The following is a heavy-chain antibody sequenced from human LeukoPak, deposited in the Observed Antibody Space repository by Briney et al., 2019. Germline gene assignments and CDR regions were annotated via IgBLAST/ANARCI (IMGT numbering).Heavy chain of an antibody. Sequence: PGRSLRLSCAASGFTFDDYAIHWVRQAPGKGLEWGSGITWNSGNIAYADSVKGRFTISRDNAKNSLYLQMNSLRAEDAALYYCAKSRDSNTWYYFDYWGQGTLVTVSS. CDR2: ITWNSGNI. V-gene: IGHV3-9*01. CDR3: AKSRDSNTWYYFDY. CDR1: GFTFDDYA. J-gene: IGHJ4*02. D-gene: IGHD3-22*01.